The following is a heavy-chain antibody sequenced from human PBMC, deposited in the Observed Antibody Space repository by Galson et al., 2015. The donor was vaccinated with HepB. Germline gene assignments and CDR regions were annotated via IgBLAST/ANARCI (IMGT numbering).Heavy chain of an antibody. J-gene: IGHJ4*02. Sequence: SLRLSCAVSGFTFSSYATRWVRQAPGKGLEWVSVISGSGGSTYYADSVKGRFTISRDNSENTLYLQLNSLTAEDTAVYYCATGTLALSGPSLYWGQGTLVIVSS. V-gene: IGHV3-23*01. CDR2: ISGSGGST. CDR3: ATGTLALSGPSLY. CDR1: GFTFSSYA. D-gene: IGHD2-15*01.